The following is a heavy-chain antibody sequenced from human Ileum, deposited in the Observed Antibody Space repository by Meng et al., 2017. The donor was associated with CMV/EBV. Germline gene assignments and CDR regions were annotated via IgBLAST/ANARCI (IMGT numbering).Heavy chain of an antibody. CDR1: GYTCTNYY. V-gene: IGHV1-46*01. Sequence: SGYTCTNYYIHGVRQAPGQGLEWVGVIDPSGGSTSYAQTLQGRVTMTRDTSTSTVYMELNSLRSEDTAVYYCARRDYYHTSAYLDYWGQGTLVTVSS. CDR3: ARRDYYHTSAYLDY. D-gene: IGHD3-22*01. J-gene: IGHJ4*02. CDR2: IDPSGGST.